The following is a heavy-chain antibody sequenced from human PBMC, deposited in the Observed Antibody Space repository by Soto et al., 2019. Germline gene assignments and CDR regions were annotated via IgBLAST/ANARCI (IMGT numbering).Heavy chain of an antibody. CDR2: IKPDGSEK. CDR3: ARDDGIRTVDY. Sequence: EVQLVESGGGLVQPGGSLRLSCAASGFTFSRYWMSWVRQTPGKGLEWVANIKPDGSEKYYVDSVEGRFTISRDNAENSLSLQMSSLRAEDTAIYSCARDDGIRTVDYWGQGTLVTVS. V-gene: IGHV3-7*03. J-gene: IGHJ4*02. CDR1: GFTFSRYW.